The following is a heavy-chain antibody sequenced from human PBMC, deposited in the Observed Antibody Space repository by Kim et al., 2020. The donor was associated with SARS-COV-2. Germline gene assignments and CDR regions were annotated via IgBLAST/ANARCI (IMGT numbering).Heavy chain of an antibody. J-gene: IGHJ6*03. D-gene: IGHD3-10*01. Sequence: SETLSRTCTVSGGSISSYYWSWIRQPPGKGLEWIGYIYYSGSTNYNPSLKSRVTISVDTSKNQFSLRLSSVTAADTAVYYCARDRYETMVRGVMFHYYYYMDVWGKGTTVTVSS. CDR2: IYYSGST. V-gene: IGHV4-59*01. CDR3: ARDRYETMVRGVMFHYYYYMDV. CDR1: GGSISSYY.